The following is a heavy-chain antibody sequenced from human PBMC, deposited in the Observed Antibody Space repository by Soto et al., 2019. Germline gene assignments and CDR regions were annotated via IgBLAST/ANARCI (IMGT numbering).Heavy chain of an antibody. CDR2: VYYGGST. D-gene: IGHD3-22*01. CDR1: GVSISSSSYY. CDR3: AGGDYYHSSGYYFYYYTMDV. Sequence: TSETLSLTCTVSGVSISSSSYYWGWIRQPPGKGLEWIGNVYYGGSTYYNPSLKSRVTISVETSKSQFSLKLSSVTAADTAVYYCAGGDYYHSSGYYFYYYTMDVWGQGTTVTVSS. V-gene: IGHV4-39*01. J-gene: IGHJ6*02.